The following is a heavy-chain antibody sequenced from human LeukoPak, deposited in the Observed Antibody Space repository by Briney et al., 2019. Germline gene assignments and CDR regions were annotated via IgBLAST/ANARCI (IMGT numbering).Heavy chain of an antibody. D-gene: IGHD3-22*01. CDR1: GGTFSSYA. CDR3: AVDYYDSSGYYYAWFDP. V-gene: IGHV1-69*01. J-gene: IGHJ5*02. Sequence: ASMKVSCKASGGTFSSYAISWVRQAPGQGLEWMGGIIPIFGTANYAQKFQGRVTITADESTSTAYMELSSLRSEDTAVYYCAVDYYDSSGYYYAWFDPWGQGTLVTVSS. CDR2: IIPIFGTA.